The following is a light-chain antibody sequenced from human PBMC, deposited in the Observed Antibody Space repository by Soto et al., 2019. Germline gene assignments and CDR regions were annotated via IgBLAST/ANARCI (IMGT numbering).Light chain of an antibody. J-gene: IGKJ4*01. Sequence: DIQMTQSPSTLSASVGDRVTITCRASQSINNWLAWYQQKPGKAPKFLIYAASSLQSGVPSRFSGSGSGTEFTLTISSLQPDDFATYYCQQYNSYSALTFGGGTKVDIK. CDR3: QQYNSYSALT. V-gene: IGKV1-5*01. CDR2: AAS. CDR1: QSINNW.